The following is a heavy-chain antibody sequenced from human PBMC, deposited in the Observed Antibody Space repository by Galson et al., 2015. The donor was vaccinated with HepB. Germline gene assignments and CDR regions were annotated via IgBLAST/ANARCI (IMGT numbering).Heavy chain of an antibody. D-gene: IGHD2-2*01. J-gene: IGHJ5*02. CDR2: ISAYNGNT. CDR1: GYTFTSYG. V-gene: IGHV1-18*04. Sequence: SVKVSCKASGYTFTSYGISWVRQAPGQGLEWMGWISAYNGNTNYAQKLQGRVTMTTDTSTSTAYMELRSLRSDDTAVYYCARDPSGYCSSTSCHGHWFDPWGQGTLVTVSS. CDR3: ARDPSGYCSSTSCHGHWFDP.